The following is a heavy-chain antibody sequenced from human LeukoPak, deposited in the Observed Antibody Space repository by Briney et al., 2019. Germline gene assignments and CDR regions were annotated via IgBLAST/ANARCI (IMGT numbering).Heavy chain of an antibody. V-gene: IGHV3-15*01. CDR2: IKSKTDGGTT. CDR3: TTPRILYDSSGKTNVDY. J-gene: IGHJ4*02. D-gene: IGHD3-22*01. Sequence: GGSLRLSCAASGFTFSNAWMSWVRQAPGKGLEWVGRIKSKTDGGTTDYAAPVKGRFTISRDDSKNTLYLQMNSLKTEDTAVYCFTTPRILYDSSGKTNVDYWGQGTLVTVSS. CDR1: GFTFSNAW.